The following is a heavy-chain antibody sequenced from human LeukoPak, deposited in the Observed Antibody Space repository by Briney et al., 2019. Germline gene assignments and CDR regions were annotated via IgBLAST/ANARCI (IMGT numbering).Heavy chain of an antibody. CDR2: FDPEDGET. J-gene: IGHJ4*02. CDR1: GYTLTELS. CDR3: ATWGVHLFSDFQQRESDY. V-gene: IGHV1-24*01. D-gene: IGHD3/OR15-3a*01. Sequence: ASVKVSCKVSGYTLTELSMHWVRQAPGKGLEWMGGFDPEDGETIYAQKFQGRVTMTEDTSTDTAYMELSSLRSEDTAVYYCATWGVHLFSDFQQRESDYWGQGTLVTVSS.